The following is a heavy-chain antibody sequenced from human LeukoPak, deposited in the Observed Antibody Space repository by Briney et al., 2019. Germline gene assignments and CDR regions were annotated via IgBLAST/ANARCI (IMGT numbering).Heavy chain of an antibody. D-gene: IGHD3-10*01. CDR3: ARVRPSGWYYYYGMDV. J-gene: IGHJ6*02. CDR2: IYHSGST. V-gene: IGHV4-4*02. Sequence: SETLSLTCAVSGGSISSSNWWSWVRQPPGKGLEWTGEIYHSGSTNYNPSLKSRVTISVDKSKNQFSLKLSSVTAADTAVHYCARVRPSGWYYYYGMDVWGQGTTVTVSS. CDR1: GGSISSSNW.